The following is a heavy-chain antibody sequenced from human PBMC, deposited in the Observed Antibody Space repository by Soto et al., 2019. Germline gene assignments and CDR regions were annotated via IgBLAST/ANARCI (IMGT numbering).Heavy chain of an antibody. CDR2: IDYSGST. J-gene: IGHJ4*01. CDR3: ARLLNY. CDR1: GDSITTSSFY. Sequence: PSETLSLTCSVSGGTVSGDSITTSSFYWGWIRQPPGKGLQWVASIDYSGSTYYNPSLKSRVTISVDTSKNQFFLKLTSVTAADTAVYYCARLLNYWGHGILVTVSS. V-gene: IGHV4-39*01. D-gene: IGHD2-8*01.